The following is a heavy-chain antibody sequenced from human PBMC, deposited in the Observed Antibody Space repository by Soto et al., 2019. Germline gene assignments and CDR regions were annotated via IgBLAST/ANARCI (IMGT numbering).Heavy chain of an antibody. CDR1: GFTFSSSG. CDR2: IAYDGSKT. J-gene: IGHJ5*01. Sequence: QVQLVESGGGVVQPGRSLRLTCAASGFTFSSSGMHWVRQAPGKGLEWVALIAYDGSKTYYGDSVRGRFTISRDNSENPRFLQMNSLRAEDTAVYYCARWVGGSMFDNSGKYDSWGQRTLVTVSS. D-gene: IGHD3-22*01. CDR3: ARWVGGSMFDNSGKYDS. V-gene: IGHV3-30*03.